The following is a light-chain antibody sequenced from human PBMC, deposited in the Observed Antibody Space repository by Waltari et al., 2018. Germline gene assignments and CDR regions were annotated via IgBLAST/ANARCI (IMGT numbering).Light chain of an antibody. Sequence: EIVLTRSPGTLSLSPGERATLSCRASEAISSTFLAWYRHKPGQAPTLLIYAASDRATGIPDRISGSGSGTDFVLTITRLEPEDFAVYYCQHYGSPQTFGQGTKVEIK. V-gene: IGKV3-20*01. J-gene: IGKJ1*01. CDR1: EAISSTF. CDR2: AAS. CDR3: QHYGSPQT.